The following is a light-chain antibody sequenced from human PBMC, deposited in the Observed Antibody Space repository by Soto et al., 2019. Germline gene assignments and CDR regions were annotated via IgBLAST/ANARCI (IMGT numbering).Light chain of an antibody. CDR1: QSVSSN. V-gene: IGKV3-15*01. CDR3: QQYNNWPPWT. J-gene: IGKJ1*01. CDR2: GAS. Sequence: EMVMTQSPATLSVSPGERATLSCRASQSVSSNLAWYQQKPGHAPRLLIYGASTRATGIPARFSGSGSGTEFTLTISSLQSEDFAVYYCQQYNNWPPWTFGQGTKVEIK.